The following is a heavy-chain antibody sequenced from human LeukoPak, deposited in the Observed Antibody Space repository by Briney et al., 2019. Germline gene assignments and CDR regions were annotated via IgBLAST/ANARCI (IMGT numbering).Heavy chain of an antibody. J-gene: IGHJ5*02. D-gene: IGHD6-19*01. CDR2: ISHSGGST. CDR3: AKGRSGLRSWFDP. Sequence: GGSLRLSCAASGFTFSSYAMSWVRQAPGKGLEWVSAISHSGGSTYYSGSVKGRFTISRDNSKNTLYLQMNSLRAEDTAVYYCAKGRSGLRSWFDPWGQGTLVTVSS. CDR1: GFTFSSYA. V-gene: IGHV3-23*01.